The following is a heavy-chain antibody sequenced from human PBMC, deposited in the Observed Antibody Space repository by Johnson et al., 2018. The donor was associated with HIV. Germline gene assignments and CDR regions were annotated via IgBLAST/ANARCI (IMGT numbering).Heavy chain of an antibody. CDR1: GFTFSSYW. J-gene: IGHJ3*02. V-gene: IGHV3-74*02. D-gene: IGHD3-22*01. CDR2: INSDGSST. Sequence: VQLVESGGGVVQPGGSLRLSCAASGFTFSSYWMHWVRQAPGKGLVWVSRINSDGSSTSYADSVKGRFTISRDNAKNTLYLQMNSLKTEDTAVYYCTTGHYYDSSGDAFDIWGQGTMVTVSS. CDR3: TTGHYYDSSGDAFDI.